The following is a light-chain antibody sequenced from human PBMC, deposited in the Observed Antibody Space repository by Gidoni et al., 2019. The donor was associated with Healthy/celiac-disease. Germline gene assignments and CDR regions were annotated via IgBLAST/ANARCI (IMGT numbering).Light chain of an antibody. Sequence: QSVLTQPPSVSGAPGQRVTISCTGSSSNIGAGYDVHWYQQRPGTAPKLLIYGNSNRPSGVPDRCSGSKSGTSASLAITGLQAEDEADYYCQSYDSSLEVFGGGTKLTVL. CDR1: SSNIGAGYD. CDR3: QSYDSSLEV. V-gene: IGLV1-40*01. J-gene: IGLJ3*02. CDR2: GNS.